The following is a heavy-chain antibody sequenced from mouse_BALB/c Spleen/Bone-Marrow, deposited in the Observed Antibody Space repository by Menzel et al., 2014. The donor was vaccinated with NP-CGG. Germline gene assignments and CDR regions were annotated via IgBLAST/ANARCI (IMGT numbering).Heavy chain of an antibody. CDR3: ARLGYYGYHDN. J-gene: IGHJ2*01. Sequence: EVMLVESGGGLVQPGGSLNLACVASGFDFGRYWMSWARQAPGKGLEWIGEINPGSSTINYSPSLKDKFIISRDNAKNKLYLQMSKVRSKDTALYYCARLGYYGYHDNWGQGTTLTVSS. CDR1: GFDFGRYW. V-gene: IGHV4-2*02. CDR2: INPGSSTI. D-gene: IGHD1-2*01.